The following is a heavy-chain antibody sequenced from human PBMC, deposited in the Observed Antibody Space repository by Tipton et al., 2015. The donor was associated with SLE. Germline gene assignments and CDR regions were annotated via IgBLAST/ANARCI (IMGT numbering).Heavy chain of an antibody. V-gene: IGHV4-4*02. CDR1: GVSISGSDW. Sequence: TLSLTCAVSGVSISGSDWWSWVRQAPGKGLEWVGEIYHSGGTNYNPTLQNRVTISGDTSKNQFSLRLNSVTAAATAVYYCARSRETYDLGGVRESRDHGTLGTVSS. CDR3: ARSRETYDLGGVRES. J-gene: IGHJ4*01. CDR2: IYHSGGT. D-gene: IGHD3-16*01.